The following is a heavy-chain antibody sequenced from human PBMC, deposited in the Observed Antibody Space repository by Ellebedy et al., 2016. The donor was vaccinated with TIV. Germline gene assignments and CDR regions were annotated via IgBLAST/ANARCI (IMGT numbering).Heavy chain of an antibody. D-gene: IGHD6-19*01. CDR1: AFTFDDYG. Sequence: PGGSLRLSCAASAFTFDDYGMSWVRQVPGRGLEWVSGITWNGRSTGYADSVKGRFTISSDNAKKSLYLQMDRLRVEDTALYYCARERLYRRVAGLVGYWGQGTLVTVSS. CDR3: ARERLYRRVAGLVGY. V-gene: IGHV3-20*04. CDR2: ITWNGRST. J-gene: IGHJ4*02.